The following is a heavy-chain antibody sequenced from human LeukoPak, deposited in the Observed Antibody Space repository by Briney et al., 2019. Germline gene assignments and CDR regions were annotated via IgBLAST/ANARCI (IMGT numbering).Heavy chain of an antibody. CDR1: GYTFTGYY. CDR3: ARDTSSQPKSANWFDP. V-gene: IGHV1-2*02. CDR2: INPNSGGT. D-gene: IGHD1-14*01. J-gene: IGHJ5*02. Sequence: GAPVKVSGKASGYTFTGYYMHWVRQAPGQGLEWMGWINPNSGGTNYAQKFQGRVTMTRDTSISTAYMELSRLRSDDTAVYYCARDTSSQPKSANWFDPWGQGTLVTVSS.